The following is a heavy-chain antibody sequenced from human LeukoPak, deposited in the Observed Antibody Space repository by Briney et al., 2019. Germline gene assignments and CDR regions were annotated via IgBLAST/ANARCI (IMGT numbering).Heavy chain of an antibody. V-gene: IGHV3-23*01. Sequence: GGSLRLSCAASGFTFSSYAMSWVRQAPGQGLEWVSAISGSGGSTYYADSVKGRFTISRDNSKNTLYLQMNSLRAEDTAVYYCAKATGYSSSWYPFDYWGQGTLVTVSS. CDR2: ISGSGGST. CDR3: AKATGYSSSWYPFDY. D-gene: IGHD6-13*01. J-gene: IGHJ4*02. CDR1: GFTFSSYA.